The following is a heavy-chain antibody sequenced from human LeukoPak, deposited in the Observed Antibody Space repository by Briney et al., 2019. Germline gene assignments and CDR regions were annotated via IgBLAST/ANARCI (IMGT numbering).Heavy chain of an antibody. D-gene: IGHD3-22*01. V-gene: IGHV4-34*01. CDR1: GGSFSGYY. Sequence: SETLSLTCAVYGGSFSGYYWSWIRQPPGKGLEWIGEINHSGSTNYNPSLKSRVTISVDTSKNQFSLKLSSVTAADTAVYYCARRGSYYYDSSGYPSGVLPFDYWGQGTLVTVSS. J-gene: IGHJ4*02. CDR2: INHSGST. CDR3: ARRGSYYYDSSGYPSGVLPFDY.